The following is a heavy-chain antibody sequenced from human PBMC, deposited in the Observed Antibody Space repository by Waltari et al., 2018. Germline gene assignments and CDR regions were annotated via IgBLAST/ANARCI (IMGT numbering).Heavy chain of an antibody. Sequence: EVQLVESGGGLIQPVGSLRLSCAVSGFSFPSNYLTWLRQAPGKGLEWVAVLYSGGGTYYTDSVKGRFTISRDNSNNTLDLQMTGLRADDTAVYFCARLKQLVYYFDSWGQGTQVTVSS. CDR1: GFSFPSNY. CDR2: LYSGGGT. D-gene: IGHD1-1*01. CDR3: ARLKQLVYYFDS. J-gene: IGHJ4*02. V-gene: IGHV3-53*01.